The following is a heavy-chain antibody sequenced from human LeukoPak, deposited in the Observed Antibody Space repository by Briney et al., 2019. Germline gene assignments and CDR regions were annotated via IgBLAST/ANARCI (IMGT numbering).Heavy chain of an antibody. CDR3: ARSPNCSSTSCYNRVYMDV. V-gene: IGHV1-2*02. Sequence: GASVKVSCKASGYTFTGYYMHWVRQAPGQGLEWMGWINPNSGGTNYAQKFQGRVTMTRDTSISSAYMELSRLRSDDTAVYYCARSPNCSSTSCYNRVYMDVWGKGTTVTVSS. CDR1: GYTFTGYY. J-gene: IGHJ6*03. CDR2: INPNSGGT. D-gene: IGHD2-2*02.